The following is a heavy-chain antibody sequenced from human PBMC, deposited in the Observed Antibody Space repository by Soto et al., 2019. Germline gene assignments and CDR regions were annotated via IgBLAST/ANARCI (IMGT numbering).Heavy chain of an antibody. D-gene: IGHD5-18*01. CDR3: AKEGKWIQLWSELDY. Sequence: QVQLVESGGGVVQPGRSLRLSCAASGFTFSSYGMHWVRQAPGKGLEWVAVISYDGSNKYYADSVKGRFTISRDNSKNTLYLQMNSLRAEDTAVYYCAKEGKWIQLWSELDYWGQGTLVTVSS. V-gene: IGHV3-30*18. J-gene: IGHJ4*02. CDR1: GFTFSSYG. CDR2: ISYDGSNK.